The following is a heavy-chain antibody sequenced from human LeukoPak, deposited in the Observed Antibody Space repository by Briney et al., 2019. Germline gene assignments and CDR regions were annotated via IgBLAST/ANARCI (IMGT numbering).Heavy chain of an antibody. CDR1: GGSISSYY. V-gene: IGHV4-4*07. CDR3: ARDLVDRDYWGGYFDY. D-gene: IGHD5-12*01. Sequence: SETLSLTCTVSGGSISSYYWSWIRQPAGKGLEWIGRIYTSGSTNYNPSLKSRVTMSVDTSKNQFSLKLSSVTAADTAVYYCARDLVDRDYWGGYFDYWGQGTLVTVSS. CDR2: IYTSGST. J-gene: IGHJ4*02.